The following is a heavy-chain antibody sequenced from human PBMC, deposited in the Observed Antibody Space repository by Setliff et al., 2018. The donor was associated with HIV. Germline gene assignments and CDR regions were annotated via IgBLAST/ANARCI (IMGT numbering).Heavy chain of an antibody. D-gene: IGHD2-2*01. CDR2: IYSGGST. V-gene: IGHV3-66*01. CDR3: AIVVVPAAIFSGLRWFDP. CDR1: GFTVSSNY. Sequence: PGGSLRLSCAASGFTVSSNYMSWVRRAPGKGLEWVSVIYSGGSTYYADSVKGRFTISRDNSKNTLYLQMNSLRAEDTAVYYCAIVVVPAAIFSGLRWFDPWGQGTRVTVSS. J-gene: IGHJ5*02.